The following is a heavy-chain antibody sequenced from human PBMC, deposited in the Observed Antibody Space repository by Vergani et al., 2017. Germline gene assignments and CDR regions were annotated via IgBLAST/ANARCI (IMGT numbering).Heavy chain of an antibody. D-gene: IGHD6-13*01. V-gene: IGHV1-24*01. J-gene: IGHJ6*02. Sequence: QVQLVQSGAEVKKPGASVKVSCKVSGYTLTELSMHWVRQAPGKGLEWMGGFDPEDGETIYAQKFQGRVTMTEETSTDTAYMERSSLRSEDTAVYYCATLRGVAAAGYYYYYGMDVWGQGTTVTVSS. CDR1: GYTLTELS. CDR3: ATLRGVAAAGYYYYYGMDV. CDR2: FDPEDGET.